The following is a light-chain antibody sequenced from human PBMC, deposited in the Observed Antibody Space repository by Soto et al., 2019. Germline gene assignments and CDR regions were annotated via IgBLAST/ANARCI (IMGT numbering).Light chain of an antibody. CDR1: QTVSRY. CDR2: DAS. Sequence: VLIQSPATLSLALGERATLSCRASQTVSRYLAWFQQKPGQPPRLLIYDASNRATGIPARFSGSGSGTDYTLTISSLEPEDFAVYYCQQRSTWPLLTFGGGTKVEI. CDR3: QQRSTWPLLT. V-gene: IGKV3-11*01. J-gene: IGKJ4*01.